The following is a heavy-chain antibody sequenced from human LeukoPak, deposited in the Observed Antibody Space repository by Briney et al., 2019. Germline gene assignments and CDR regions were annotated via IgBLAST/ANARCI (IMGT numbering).Heavy chain of an antibody. CDR2: IIQDGSDK. CDR3: ARDFQTDK. V-gene: IGHV3-7*04. Sequence: PGGSLRLSCAASDFRFSSYWMSWVRQAPGKGLEWVANIIQDGSDKYYVDSVKGRFTISRDNAKNSLSLQMNSLRVEDTAVYYCARDFQTDKWGQGTLVTVSS. J-gene: IGHJ1*01. CDR1: DFRFSSYW.